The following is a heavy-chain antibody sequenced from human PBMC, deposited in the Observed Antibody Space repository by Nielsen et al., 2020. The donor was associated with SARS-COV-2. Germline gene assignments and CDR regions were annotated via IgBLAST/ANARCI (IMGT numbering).Heavy chain of an antibody. CDR2: IKQDGSEK. V-gene: IGHV3-7*01. Sequence: GESLKISCAASGFTFSSYWMSWVRQAPGKGLEWVANIKQDGSEKYYVDSVKGRFTISRDNGKNTLYLEMNSLGVEDTAVYYCARDLGWGLIGYGMDVWGQGTTVTVSS. CDR1: GFTFSSYW. CDR3: ARDLGWGLIGYGMDV. J-gene: IGHJ6*02. D-gene: IGHD3-16*01.